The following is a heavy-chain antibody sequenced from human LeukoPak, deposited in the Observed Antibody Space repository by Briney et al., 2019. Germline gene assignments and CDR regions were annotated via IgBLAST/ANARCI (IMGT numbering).Heavy chain of an antibody. CDR1: GFTFSDHA. Sequence: GGSLRLSCAASGFTFSDHAMSWVRQAPGMGLEWVSAIRGTGTTTFYAASVKGRFTISRDNSKNTADLQMNSLRAEDTAVYYCAKVSWLGTLPSYHFDSWGQGTQVTVSS. J-gene: IGHJ4*02. CDR2: IRGTGTTT. D-gene: IGHD6-19*01. V-gene: IGHV3-23*01. CDR3: AKVSWLGTLPSYHFDS.